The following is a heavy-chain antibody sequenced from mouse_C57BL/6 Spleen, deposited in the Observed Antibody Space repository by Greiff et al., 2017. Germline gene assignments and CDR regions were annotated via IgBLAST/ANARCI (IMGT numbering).Heavy chain of an antibody. CDR1: GYAFSSSW. J-gene: IGHJ2*01. D-gene: IGHD2-1*01. V-gene: IGHV1-82*01. CDR3: ARDYGNYFDY. Sequence: LVKPGASVKISCKASGYAFSSSWMNWVKQRPGKGLEWIGRIYPGDGDTNYNGKFKGKATLTADKSSSTAYMQLSSLTSEDSAVYFCARDYGNYFDYWGQGTTLTVSS. CDR2: IYPGDGDT.